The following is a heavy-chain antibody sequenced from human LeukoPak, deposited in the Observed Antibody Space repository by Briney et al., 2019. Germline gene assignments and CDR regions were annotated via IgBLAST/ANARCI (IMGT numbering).Heavy chain of an antibody. CDR2: IWYDGSNK. J-gene: IGHJ4*02. V-gene: IGHV3-33*01. CDR3: AAGEPYGY. D-gene: IGHD1-14*01. CDR1: GFTFTTYG. Sequence: GRSLRLSCAASGFTFTTYGMHWVRQAPGKGLEWVAIIWYDGSNKYYADSVKGRFTISRDNSKNTLYLQMNSLRADDTVVYYCAAGEPYGYWGQGTLVTVSS.